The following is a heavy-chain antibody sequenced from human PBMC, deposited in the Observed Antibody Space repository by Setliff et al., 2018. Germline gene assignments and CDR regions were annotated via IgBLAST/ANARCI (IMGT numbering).Heavy chain of an antibody. V-gene: IGHV3-11*04. Sequence: LSLTCGVSGLSIGSGYYWGWVRQPPGKGLEWVSYIGESGNNIHYADSVKGRFTISRDNAKNSLYLQMNSLRVEDTALYYCARDGNNWNDLDYWGHGTLVTVSS. J-gene: IGHJ4*01. CDR1: GLSIGSGYY. CDR3: ARDGNNWNDLDY. D-gene: IGHD1-20*01. CDR2: IGESGNNI.